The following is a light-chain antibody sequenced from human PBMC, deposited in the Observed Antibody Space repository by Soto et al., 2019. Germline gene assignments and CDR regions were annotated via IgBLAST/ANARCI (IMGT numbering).Light chain of an antibody. CDR3: QQNSIPGT. J-gene: IGKJ4*02. Sequence: TQSTATLSASPGERATISCRASQSVSSCLARYQQKPGKAPRLLIYGASSWDSGIPERFSSSGWTTVFPITSSMQEEDDVAYYYRQQNSIPGTFGEGTKVDIK. CDR1: QSVSSC. V-gene: IGKV3D-15*03. CDR2: GAS.